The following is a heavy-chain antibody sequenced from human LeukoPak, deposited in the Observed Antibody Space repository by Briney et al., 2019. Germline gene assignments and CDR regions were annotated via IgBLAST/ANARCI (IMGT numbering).Heavy chain of an antibody. J-gene: IGHJ4*02. Sequence: GGSLRLSCAASGFTFSSYAMSWVRQAPGKGLELVSAISGSGGSTYYADSVKGRFTLSRDNPKNTLYLQMNSLGAEDTAVYYCANIAAAGTPDFDYWGQGTLVTVSS. D-gene: IGHD6-13*01. CDR1: GFTFSSYA. CDR3: ANIAAAGTPDFDY. CDR2: ISGSGGST. V-gene: IGHV3-23*01.